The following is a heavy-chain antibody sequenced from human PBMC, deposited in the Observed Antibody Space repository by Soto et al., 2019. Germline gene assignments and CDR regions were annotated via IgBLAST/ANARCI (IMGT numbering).Heavy chain of an antibody. Sequence: GGSLRLSCAASGFTFSSYAMHWVRQAPGKGLEWVAVISYDGSNKYYADSVKGRFTISRDNSKNTLYLQMNSLRAEDTAVYYCASFPLLRSSLGGAVADYFDYWGQGTLVTVSS. J-gene: IGHJ4*02. CDR2: ISYDGSNK. D-gene: IGHD6-19*01. CDR3: ASFPLLRSSLGGAVADYFDY. V-gene: IGHV3-30-3*01. CDR1: GFTFSSYA.